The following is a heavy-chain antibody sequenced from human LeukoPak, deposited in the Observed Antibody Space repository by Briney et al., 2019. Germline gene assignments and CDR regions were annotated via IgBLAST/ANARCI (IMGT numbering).Heavy chain of an antibody. CDR2: ISAYNGNT. CDR3: ARAARYCSSTSCYPAFDI. D-gene: IGHD2-2*01. Sequence: ASVKVSCKASGYTFTSYGISWARQAPGQGLEWMGWISAYNGNTNYAQKLQGRVTMTTDTSTSTAYMELRSLRSDDTAVYYCARAARYCSSTSCYPAFDIWGQGTMVTVSS. V-gene: IGHV1-18*01. J-gene: IGHJ3*02. CDR1: GYTFTSYG.